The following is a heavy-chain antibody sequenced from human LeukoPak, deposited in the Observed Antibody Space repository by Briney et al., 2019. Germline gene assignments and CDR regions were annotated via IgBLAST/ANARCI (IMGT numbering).Heavy chain of an antibody. J-gene: IGHJ4*02. D-gene: IGHD3-10*01. Sequence: GGSLRLSCAASGFTFSNAWMSWVRQAPGKGLESVGRIKSKIDGGTTDYAGPVKGRFTISRDDSKTTLYLQMNSLKTEDTAVYYCTTSLSITMVRGVIIPFDYWGQGTLVTVSS. CDR3: TTSLSITMVRGVIIPFDY. V-gene: IGHV3-15*01. CDR2: IKSKIDGGTT. CDR1: GFTFSNAW.